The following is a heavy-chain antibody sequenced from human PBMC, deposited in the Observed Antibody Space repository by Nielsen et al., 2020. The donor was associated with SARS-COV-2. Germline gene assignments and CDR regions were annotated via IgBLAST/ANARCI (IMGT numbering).Heavy chain of an antibody. CDR1: GFTFSNPW. CDR3: ARGPYTRYGMDV. D-gene: IGHD4-11*01. CDR2: IYSGGST. Sequence: GESLKISCAASGFTFSNPWMNWVRQAPGKGLEWVSVIYSGGSTYYADSVKGRFTISRDNSKNTLYLQMNSLRAEDTVVYYCARGPYTRYGMDVWGQGTTVTVSS. J-gene: IGHJ6*02. V-gene: IGHV3-66*01.